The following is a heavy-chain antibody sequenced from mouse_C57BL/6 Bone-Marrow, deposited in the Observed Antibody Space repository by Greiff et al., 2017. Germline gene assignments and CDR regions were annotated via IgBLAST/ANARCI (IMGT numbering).Heavy chain of an antibody. CDR2: ISNLAYSI. V-gene: IGHV5-15*01. J-gene: IGHJ1*03. D-gene: IGHD1-1*01. Sequence: EVQVVESGGGLVQPGGSLKLSCAASGFTFSDYGMAWVRQAPRQGPEWVAFISNLAYSIYYADTVTGRFTIPRENAKNTLYLEMSSLRSEDTAMYYCARLLRRYFDVWGTGTTVTVSS. CDR1: GFTFSDYG. CDR3: ARLLRRYFDV.